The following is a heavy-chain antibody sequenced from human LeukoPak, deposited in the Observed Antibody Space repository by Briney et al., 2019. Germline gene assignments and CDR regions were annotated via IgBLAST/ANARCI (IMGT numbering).Heavy chain of an antibody. CDR2: ISYDGSNK. D-gene: IGHD3-10*01. CDR3: ARGFGELYYFDY. Sequence: PGGSLRLSCAAPGFTFSSYAMHWVRQAPGKGLEWVAVISYDGSNKYYADSVKGRFTISRDNSKNTLYLQMNSLRAEDTAVYYCARGFGELYYFDYWGQGTLVTVSS. V-gene: IGHV3-30-3*01. J-gene: IGHJ4*02. CDR1: GFTFSSYA.